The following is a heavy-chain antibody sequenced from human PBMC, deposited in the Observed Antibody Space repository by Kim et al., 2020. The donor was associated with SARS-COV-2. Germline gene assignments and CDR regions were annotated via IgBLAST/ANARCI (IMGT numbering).Heavy chain of an antibody. CDR2: IYYSGST. D-gene: IGHD6-13*01. Sequence: SETLSLTCTVSGGSISSSSYYWGWIRQPPGKGLEWIGSIYYSGSTYYNPSLKSRVTISVDTSKNQFSLKLSSVTAADTAVYYCARDPLYSSSWTGDYYYGMDVWGQGTTVTVSS. CDR1: GGSISSSSYY. V-gene: IGHV4-39*07. J-gene: IGHJ6*02. CDR3: ARDPLYSSSWTGDYYYGMDV.